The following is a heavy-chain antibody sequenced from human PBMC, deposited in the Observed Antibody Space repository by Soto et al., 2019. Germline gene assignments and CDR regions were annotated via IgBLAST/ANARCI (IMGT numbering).Heavy chain of an antibody. V-gene: IGHV3-23*01. CDR1: GFTFSSSA. Sequence: GGSLRLSCAASGFTFSSSAMSWVRQAPRKGLEWVSAISCSGGSTYYADSVKGRFSISRDNAKNSLYLQMNSLRPEDTALYYCARATSSTKNWFDPWGQGTLVTVSS. CDR2: ISCSGGST. J-gene: IGHJ5*02. CDR3: ARATSSTKNWFDP.